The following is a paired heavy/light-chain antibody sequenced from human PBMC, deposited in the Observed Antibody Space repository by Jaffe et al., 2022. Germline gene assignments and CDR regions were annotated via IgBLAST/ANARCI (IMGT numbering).Light chain of an antibody. CDR1: SSNIGSNT. Sequence: QSVLTQPPSASGTPGQRVTISCSGSSSNIGSNTVNWYQQLPGTAPKLLIYSNNQRPSGVPDRFSGSKSGTSASLAISGLQSEDEADYYCAAWDDSLNGHVFGTGTKVTVL. J-gene: IGLJ1*01. CDR2: SNN. CDR3: AAWDDSLNGHV. V-gene: IGLV1-44*01.
Heavy chain of an antibody. CDR3: ARTVQKGYCSSASCFRNYYYYMDV. Sequence: QVQLQESGPGLVKPSGTLSLTCAVSGGSISSNNWWSWIRQPPGKGLEWIGEIYHSGSANYNPSLKSRVTISLDKSKNQFSLKLNSVTAADTAVYYCARTVQKGYCSSASCFRNYYYYMDVWGKGTTVTVSS. J-gene: IGHJ6*03. CDR2: IYHSGSA. V-gene: IGHV4-4*02. CDR1: GGSISSNNW. D-gene: IGHD2-2*01.